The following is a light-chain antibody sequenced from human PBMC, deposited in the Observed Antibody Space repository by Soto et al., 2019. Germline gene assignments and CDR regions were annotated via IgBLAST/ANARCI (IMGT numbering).Light chain of an antibody. CDR3: QQYGNSPRT. CDR2: GAS. CDR1: QSVSSSY. Sequence: EIVLTQSPGTLSLSPGERATLSCRASQSVSSSYLAWYQQKPGQAPRLLIYGASSRATGIPDRFSGSGSGTDFTLTISRLEPEDFAVYYCQQYGNSPRTLGQGNKVEIK. J-gene: IGKJ1*01. V-gene: IGKV3-20*01.